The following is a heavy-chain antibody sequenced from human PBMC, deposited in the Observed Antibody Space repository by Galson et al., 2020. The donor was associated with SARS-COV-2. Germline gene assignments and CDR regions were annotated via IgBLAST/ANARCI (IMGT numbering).Heavy chain of an antibody. V-gene: IGHV1-18*01. CDR2: ISVYMGNT. Sequence: GESLKISCKASDSTLSNHGISWVRQAPGQGLEWMGWISVYMGNTNYAQKVQGRVTMTTDTSTSTVYMELRSLRSDDTAVYFCARGRSGIGAAGDNWGQGTLVTVSS. CDR1: DSTLSNHG. D-gene: IGHD6-13*01. CDR3: ARGRSGIGAAGDN. J-gene: IGHJ4*02.